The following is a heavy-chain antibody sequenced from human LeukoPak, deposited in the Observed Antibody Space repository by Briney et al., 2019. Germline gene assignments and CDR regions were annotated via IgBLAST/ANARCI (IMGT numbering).Heavy chain of an antibody. CDR1: GDSLSSYY. Sequence: SETLSLTCTVSGDSLSSYYWSWIRQPPGKGLEWIGYVSHSGSTNCNPSLKSRVTMSLDTSKNHFSLRLTSVNAADTAVYYCARAGSGWSFDYWGQGSLVTVSS. J-gene: IGHJ4*02. CDR3: ARAGSGWSFDY. D-gene: IGHD6-19*01. V-gene: IGHV4-59*01. CDR2: VSHSGST.